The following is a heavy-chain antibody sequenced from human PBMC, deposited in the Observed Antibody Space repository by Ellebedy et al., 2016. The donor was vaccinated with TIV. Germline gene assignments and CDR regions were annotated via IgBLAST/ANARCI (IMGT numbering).Heavy chain of an antibody. D-gene: IGHD5-12*01. CDR3: ARQCGFSGYADDWYFDL. Sequence: GESLKISCAASGFTFSTYWMHWVRQAPGKGLVWVAHISSDGSRTTYADSVKGRFTISRDNAKNTLYLQMNSLRAEDTAVYYCARQCGFSGYADDWYFDLWGRGSLVTVSS. CDR1: GFTFSTYW. CDR2: ISSDGSRT. V-gene: IGHV3-74*03. J-gene: IGHJ2*01.